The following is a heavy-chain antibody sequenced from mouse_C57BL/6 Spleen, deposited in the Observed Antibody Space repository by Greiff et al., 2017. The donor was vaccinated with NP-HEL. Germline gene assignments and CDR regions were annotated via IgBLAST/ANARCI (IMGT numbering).Heavy chain of an antibody. CDR2: IYPGDGDT. CDR1: GYAFSSSW. J-gene: IGHJ4*01. V-gene: IGHV1-82*01. CDR3: ARDPLYYYAMDY. Sequence: VQLQQSGPELVKPGASVKISCKASGYAFSSSWMNWVKQRPGQGLEWIGRIYPGDGDTNYNGKFKGKATLTADKSSSTAYMQRSSLTSEDSAVYFCARDPLYYYAMDYWGQGTSVTVSS.